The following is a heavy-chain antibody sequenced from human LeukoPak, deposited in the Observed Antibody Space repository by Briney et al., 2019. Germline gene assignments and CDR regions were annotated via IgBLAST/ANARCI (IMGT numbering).Heavy chain of an antibody. J-gene: IGHJ2*01. D-gene: IGHD6-6*01. CDR2: IIPIFGIA. CDR3: ARVEIAARLSWYFDL. V-gene: IGHV1-69*04. Sequence: SVKVSCKASGGTFSSYAISWVRQAPGQGLEWMGRIIPIFGIANYAQKFQGRVTITADKSTSTAYMELSSLRSEDTAVYYRARVEIAARLSWYFDLWGRGTLVTVSS. CDR1: GGTFSSYA.